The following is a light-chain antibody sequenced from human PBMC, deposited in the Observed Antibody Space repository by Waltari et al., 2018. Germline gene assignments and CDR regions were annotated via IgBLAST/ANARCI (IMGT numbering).Light chain of an antibody. J-gene: IGKJ1*01. V-gene: IGKV1-39*01. Sequence: IQMTQSPSVLSASAGDRIIITCRESQTIGSNLNWYQHKPGKAPKLLIYAASRLQTGVPSRVTGSGSVTDFTLTITSLQPEDFATYYCQQSYLTWTFGQGTKVDVK. CDR2: AAS. CDR3: QQSYLTWT. CDR1: QTIGSN.